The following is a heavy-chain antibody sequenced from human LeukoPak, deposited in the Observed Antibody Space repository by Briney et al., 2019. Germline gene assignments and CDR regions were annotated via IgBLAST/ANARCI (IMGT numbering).Heavy chain of an antibody. D-gene: IGHD3-22*01. Sequence: SETLSLTCTVSGGSISSYYWSWIRQPPGKGLERIGEINHSGSTNYNPSLKSRVTISVDTSKNQFSLKLSSVTAADTAVYYCARAFPYYDCSGSNAFDIWGQGTMVTVSS. J-gene: IGHJ3*02. CDR3: ARAFPYYDCSGSNAFDI. CDR1: GGSISSYY. V-gene: IGHV4-34*01. CDR2: INHSGST.